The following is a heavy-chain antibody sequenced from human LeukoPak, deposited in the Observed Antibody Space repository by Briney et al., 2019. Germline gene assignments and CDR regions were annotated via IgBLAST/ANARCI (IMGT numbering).Heavy chain of an antibody. D-gene: IGHD3-10*01. V-gene: IGHV3-30-3*01. J-gene: IGHJ4*02. Sequence: GGSLRLSCAASGFTFSSYAMHWACQAPGKGLEWVAVISYDGSNKYYADSVKGRFTISRDNSKNTLYLQMNSLRAEDTAVYYCAREIAGDLYSPNYFDYWGQGTLVTVSS. CDR3: AREIAGDLYSPNYFDY. CDR2: ISYDGSNK. CDR1: GFTFSSYA.